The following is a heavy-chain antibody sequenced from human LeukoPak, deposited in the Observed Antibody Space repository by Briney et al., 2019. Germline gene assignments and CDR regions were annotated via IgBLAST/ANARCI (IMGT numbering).Heavy chain of an antibody. CDR2: INHSGST. CDR3: ARVHSSSWYAADAFDI. CDR1: GGSFSGYY. J-gene: IGHJ3*02. V-gene: IGHV4-34*01. Sequence: SETLSLTCGVNGGSFSGYYWSWIRQPPGKGLEWIGEINHSGSTNYNPSLESRLTISVDTSKNQFSLKLSSVTAADTAVYYCARVHSSSWYAADAFDIWGQGTMVTVSS. D-gene: IGHD6-13*01.